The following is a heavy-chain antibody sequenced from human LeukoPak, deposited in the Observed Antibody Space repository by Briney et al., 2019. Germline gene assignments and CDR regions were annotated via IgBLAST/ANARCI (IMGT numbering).Heavy chain of an antibody. V-gene: IGHV3-23*01. J-gene: IGHJ1*01. D-gene: IGHD6-13*01. CDR1: GLTFSTAA. Sequence: GGSLRLSCATSGLTFSTAAMSWVRQAPGKGLESVSAINGGGDITKYADSVKGRFTISRDTAKDTLYLQVNSLRPEDTAVYFCATKGPGQQPFTYWCQRTQVTVSS. CDR2: INGGGDIT. CDR3: ATKGPGQQPFTY.